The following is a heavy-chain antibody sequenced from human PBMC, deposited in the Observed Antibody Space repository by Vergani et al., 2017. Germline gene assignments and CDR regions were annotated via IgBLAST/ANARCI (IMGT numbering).Heavy chain of an antibody. D-gene: IGHD3-10*01. V-gene: IGHV4-38-2*02. CDR1: GYSISRGFY. Sequence: QIQLQESGPGLVKPSETLSLTCSVSGYSISRGFYWAWIRHTPEKGLEWFGGMFHTGEASNSPSLRSRVAFSMDTSKNQFSLQLTSVTAADTAVYFCGVIMVRSPRPDNWFDSWGRGTLVTVSS. CDR2: MFHTGEA. CDR3: GVIMVRSPRPDNWFDS. J-gene: IGHJ5*01.